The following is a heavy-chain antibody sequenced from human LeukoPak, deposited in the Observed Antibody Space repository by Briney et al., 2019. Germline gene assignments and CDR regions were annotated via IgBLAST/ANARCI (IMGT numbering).Heavy chain of an antibody. V-gene: IGHV3-30*02. CDR3: GKERSGSYVHAFDP. D-gene: IGHD3-3*01. CDR2: IRNDGSYK. J-gene: IGHJ5*02. Sequence: PGGSLRLSCAASGLTFNSYGMHWVRQAPGKGLEWVAFIRNDGSYKYHADSVKGRFTISRDNSKNTLYLQMNSLRTDDTAVYYCGKERSGSYVHAFDPWGQGTLVTVSS. CDR1: GLTFNSYG.